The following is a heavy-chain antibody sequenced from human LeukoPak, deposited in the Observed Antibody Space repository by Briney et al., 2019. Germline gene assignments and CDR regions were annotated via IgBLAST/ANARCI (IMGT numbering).Heavy chain of an antibody. CDR3: AGLAEGSDY. J-gene: IGHJ4*02. Sequence: PSGTLSLTCAVYGGSFSGYYWSWIRQPPGKGLEWIGEINHSGSTNYNPSLKSRVTISVDTSKNQFSLKLSSVTAADTAVYYCAGLAEGSDYWGQGILVTVSS. D-gene: IGHD6-13*01. CDR2: INHSGST. CDR1: GGSFSGYY. V-gene: IGHV4-34*01.